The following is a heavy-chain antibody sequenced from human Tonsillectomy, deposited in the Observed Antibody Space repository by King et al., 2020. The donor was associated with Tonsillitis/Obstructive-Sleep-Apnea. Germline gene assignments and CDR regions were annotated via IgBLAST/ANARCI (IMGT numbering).Heavy chain of an antibody. CDR1: GNSFTRYW. J-gene: IGHJ3*02. V-gene: IGHV5-51*01. CDR2: IYPGDSDT. CDR3: ALPVAVDVAFNI. Sequence: QLVQSGAEVKKPGESLKISCKGSGNSFTRYWIGWVRQMPGKGLEWMRIIYPGDSDTRYSPSFQGQVTISADKSTTTAYLQWSSLKASDTAMYYCALPVAVDVAFNIWGQGTMVTVSS.